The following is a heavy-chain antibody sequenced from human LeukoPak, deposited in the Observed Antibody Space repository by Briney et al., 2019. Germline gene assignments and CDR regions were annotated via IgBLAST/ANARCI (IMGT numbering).Heavy chain of an antibody. J-gene: IGHJ4*02. CDR2: ISDSSTTI. V-gene: IGHV3-48*01. Sequence: GGSLRLSCAASGFTFSSYNMNWVRQAPGKGLEWVSYISDSSTTIYYADSVKGRFTISRDNAKNSLYLQMNSLRAEDTAVCYCARDRGGAYDFWSGYYTGYFDYWGQGTLVPVSS. D-gene: IGHD3-3*01. CDR3: ARDRGGAYDFWSGYYTGYFDY. CDR1: GFTFSSYN.